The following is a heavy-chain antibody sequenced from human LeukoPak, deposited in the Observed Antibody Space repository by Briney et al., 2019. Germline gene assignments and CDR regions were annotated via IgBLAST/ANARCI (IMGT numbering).Heavy chain of an antibody. CDR2: IDPSDSYT. D-gene: IGHD6-25*01. Sequence: GESLKISCQASGYNFAGYWINWMRQMPGKGLEWVGRIDPSDSYTNYSPSFQGHVTVSLDKASSTAFLQWSSLKASDSAIYYCARQAAGRATFFYYFDSWGQGTLVTVSS. CDR3: ARQAAGRATFFYYFDS. V-gene: IGHV5-10-1*01. J-gene: IGHJ4*02. CDR1: GYNFAGYW.